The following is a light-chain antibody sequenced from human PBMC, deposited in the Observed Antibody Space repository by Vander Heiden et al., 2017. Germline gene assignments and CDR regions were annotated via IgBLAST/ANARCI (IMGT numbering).Light chain of an antibody. CDR3: AAWDDSLSVV. CDR1: SSNVGSNS. V-gene: IGLV1-47*01. J-gene: IGLJ2*01. CDR2: RDF. Sequence: QSVLPPPPSASGTPGQRATISSSGSSSNVGSNSVYWYQHLPGTAPKLLIYRDFQRPSGVPDRFSASKSGTSASLAISGPRSEDEAHYYCAAWDDSLSVVFGGGTKLTVL.